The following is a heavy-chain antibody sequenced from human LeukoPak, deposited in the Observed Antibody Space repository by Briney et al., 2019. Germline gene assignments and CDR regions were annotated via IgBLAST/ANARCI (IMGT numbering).Heavy chain of an antibody. V-gene: IGHV1-18*04. CDR2: ISAYNGNT. Sequence: SVQLSCKASGDTFTSYGSSWVRQAPGHGPERMGWISAYNGNTNYAQKLQGRVTMTTDTSTSTAYMELRSLRSDDTAVYYCAKDSGSTSCYDYWGQGTLVTVSS. CDR1: GDTFTSYG. CDR3: AKDSGSTSCYDY. J-gene: IGHJ4*02. D-gene: IGHD2-2*01.